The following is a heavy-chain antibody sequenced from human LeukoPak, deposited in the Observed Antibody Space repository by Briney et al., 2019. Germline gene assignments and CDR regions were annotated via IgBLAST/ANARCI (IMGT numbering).Heavy chain of an antibody. Sequence: WASVKVSCKASGGTFSSYAISWVRQAPGQGLEWMGGIIPIFGTANYAQKFQGRVTITADKSTSTAYMGLSSLRSEDTAVYYCASAGRGSYYFDYWGQGTLVTVSS. D-gene: IGHD1-26*01. CDR1: GGTFSSYA. CDR3: ASAGRGSYYFDY. V-gene: IGHV1-69*06. CDR2: IIPIFGTA. J-gene: IGHJ4*02.